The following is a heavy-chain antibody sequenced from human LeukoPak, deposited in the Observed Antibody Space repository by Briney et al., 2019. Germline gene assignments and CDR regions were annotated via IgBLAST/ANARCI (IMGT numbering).Heavy chain of an antibody. V-gene: IGHV1-2*02. CDR2: INPNRGGT. CDR3: AKEGVNCSGGSCYSGVWFDP. D-gene: IGHD2-15*01. J-gene: IGHJ5*02. Sequence: ASVKVSCKASGYTFTSYDINWVRQATGQGLEWMGWINPNRGGTNYAQKFQGRVTMTRDTSISTAYMELSRLRSDDTAVYYCAKEGVNCSGGSCYSGVWFDPWGQGTLVTVSS. CDR1: GYTFTSYD.